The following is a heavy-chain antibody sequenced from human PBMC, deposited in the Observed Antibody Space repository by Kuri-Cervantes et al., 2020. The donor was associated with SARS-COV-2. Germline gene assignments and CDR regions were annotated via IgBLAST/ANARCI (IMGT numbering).Heavy chain of an antibody. Sequence: ASVKVSCKASGYNFTTYAMHWVRQAPGQGLEWMGWINAGNDDTKYSQKFQGRVTITRDTSATTAYMDLSSMTSEDTAVYYCARENILLVPTAVIGADYHYYYIDVWGKGTTVTVSS. CDR1: GYNFTTYA. CDR2: INAGNDDT. J-gene: IGHJ6*03. CDR3: ARENILLVPTAVIGADYHYYYIDV. D-gene: IGHD2-2*01. V-gene: IGHV1-3*01.